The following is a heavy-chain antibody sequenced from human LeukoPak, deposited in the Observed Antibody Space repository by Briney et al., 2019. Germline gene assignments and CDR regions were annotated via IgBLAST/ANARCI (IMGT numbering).Heavy chain of an antibody. CDR1: GLTFSSYS. V-gene: IGHV3-21*01. Sequence: GGSLRLSCAASGLTFSSYSMSWVRQAPGKGLEWVSSISSSSSYIYYADSVKGRFTISRDNAKNSLYLQMNSLRAEDTAVYYCARDYGGNSNKVLDYWGQGTLVTVSS. D-gene: IGHD4-23*01. CDR2: ISSSSSYI. CDR3: ARDYGGNSNKVLDY. J-gene: IGHJ4*02.